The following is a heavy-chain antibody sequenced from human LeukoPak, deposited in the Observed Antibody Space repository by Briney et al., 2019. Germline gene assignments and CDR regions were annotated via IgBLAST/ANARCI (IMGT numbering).Heavy chain of an antibody. CDR1: GYTFTGYY. J-gene: IGHJ1*01. CDR2: INPNRGDT. V-gene: IGHV1-2*02. Sequence: ASVKVSCKASGYTFTGYYIHWVRQAPGQGLEWMGWINPNRGDTNYAQKFQGRVSMTRDTSIGTDYMELNGLKSDDTAVYYCARALAQRINGYFHHWGQGTLVTVSS. CDR3: ARALAQRINGYFHH. D-gene: IGHD2-8*01.